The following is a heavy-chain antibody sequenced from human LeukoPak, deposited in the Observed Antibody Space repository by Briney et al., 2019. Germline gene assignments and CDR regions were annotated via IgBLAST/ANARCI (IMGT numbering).Heavy chain of an antibody. Sequence: GGSLRLSCAASGFTINHYAMYWVRRAPGKGLERVAVISFDGNNKFEADSVQGRFIVSRDNSKNTLYLEMNSLRVEDTAVYYCARDAKASGYYYYYMDVWGRGTTAIVTS. D-gene: IGHD6-6*01. CDR3: ARDAKASGYYYYYMDV. V-gene: IGHV3-30-3*01. CDR2: ISFDGNNK. J-gene: IGHJ6*03. CDR1: GFTINHYA.